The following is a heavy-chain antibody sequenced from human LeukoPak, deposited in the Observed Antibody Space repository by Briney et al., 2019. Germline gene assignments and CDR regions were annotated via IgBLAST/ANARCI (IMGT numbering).Heavy chain of an antibody. D-gene: IGHD3-10*01. V-gene: IGHV3-23*01. CDR3: AKDDDYYGSGSVDY. Sequence: GGSLRLSCAASGFTFSDYGMTWVRQAPGTGLEWVSGISGSGGSTYYADSMKGRFTISRDNSKNTLYLQMNSLRAEDTAVYYCAKDDDYYGSGSVDYWGQGTLVTVSS. CDR2: ISGSGGST. CDR1: GFTFSDYG. J-gene: IGHJ4*02.